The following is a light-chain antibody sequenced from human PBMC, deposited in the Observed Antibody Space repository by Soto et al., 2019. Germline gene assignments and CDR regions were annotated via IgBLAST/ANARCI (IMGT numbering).Light chain of an antibody. V-gene: IGLV4-69*01. Sequence: QAVVTQPPSASASLGASVKLTCTLSSGHNSYAIAWHQQQPEKGPRYLMKLNSDGSHSKGDGIPDRFSGSSSGAEQYLTISSLQSEDEADYYCQTWSTDIRVFGGGTQLTVL. CDR1: SGHNSYA. CDR3: QTWSTDIRV. CDR2: LNSDGSH. J-gene: IGLJ3*02.